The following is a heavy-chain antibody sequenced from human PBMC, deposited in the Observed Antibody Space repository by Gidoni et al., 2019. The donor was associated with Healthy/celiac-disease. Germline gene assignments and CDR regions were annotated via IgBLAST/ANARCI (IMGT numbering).Heavy chain of an antibody. V-gene: IGHV3-30-3*01. CDR3: ARDLGTARVTRDY. Sequence: VHLVESGGGLVQPGLSLRLSCAASGFTFSSYAMHWFRQAPGKVLDWVEVISYDGSNKYYAYAGKGRFTISRDNSKNTLDLQSNSLRAEDTAVYYGARDLGTARVTRDYGGQGTLVTVSS. CDR1: GFTFSSYA. J-gene: IGHJ4*02. D-gene: IGHD5-18*01. CDR2: ISYDGSNK.